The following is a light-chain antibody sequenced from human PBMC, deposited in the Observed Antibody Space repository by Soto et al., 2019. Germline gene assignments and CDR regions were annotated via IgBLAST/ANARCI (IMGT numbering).Light chain of an antibody. CDR3: QQRSNWPPGGT. CDR1: QSVSSY. Sequence: EIVLTQSPATLPLSPGERATLSCRASQSVSSYLAWYQQKPGQAPRLLIYDASNRATGIPARFSGSGSGTDFTLTISSLEPEDFAVYYCQQRSNWPPGGTFGGGTKVDIK. J-gene: IGKJ4*01. V-gene: IGKV3-11*01. CDR2: DAS.